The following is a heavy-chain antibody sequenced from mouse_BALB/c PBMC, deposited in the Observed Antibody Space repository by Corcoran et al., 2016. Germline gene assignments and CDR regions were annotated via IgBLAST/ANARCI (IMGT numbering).Heavy chain of an antibody. J-gene: IGHJ3*01. CDR3: ARSYGNYESY. CDR2: ILPGSGST. Sequence: QVQLQQSGAELMQPGASVKISCKATGYTFSSYWIEWVKQRPGHGLEWIGEILPGSGSTNYNEKFKGKATFTADTSSNTAYMQLSSLTSEDSAVYYCARSYGNYESYWGQGTLVTVSA. V-gene: IGHV1-9*01. D-gene: IGHD2-1*01. CDR1: GYTFSSYW.